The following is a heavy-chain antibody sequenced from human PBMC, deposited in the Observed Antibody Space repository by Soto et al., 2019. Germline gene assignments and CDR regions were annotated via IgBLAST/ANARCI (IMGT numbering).Heavy chain of an antibody. V-gene: IGHV1-69*13. Sequence: ASVKVSCKASGGTFSSYAISWVRQAPGQGLEWMGWIIPIFGTPNYAQKFQGRVTITAGESTSTVYMELSSLRSEDTAVYYCARDRAMPLTTLLGKDYYSDGMDAWGQGTTVTV. CDR1: GGTFSSYA. J-gene: IGHJ6*02. CDR2: IIPIFGTP. D-gene: IGHD2-2*01. CDR3: ARDRAMPLTTLLGKDYYSDGMDA.